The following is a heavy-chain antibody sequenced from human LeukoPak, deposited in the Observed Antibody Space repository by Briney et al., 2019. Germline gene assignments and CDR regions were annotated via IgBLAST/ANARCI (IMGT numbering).Heavy chain of an antibody. CDR1: GFTFSSYW. CDR3: ARGGGLDV. V-gene: IGHV3-7*03. J-gene: IGHJ6*02. CDR2: INHNGNVN. Sequence: HPGGSLRLSCAASGFTFSSYWMNWARHAPGKGLEWVASINHNGNVNYYVDSVKGRFTISRDNAKNSLYLQMSNLRAVDTAVYFCARGGGLDVWGQGATVTVSS. D-gene: IGHD3-16*01.